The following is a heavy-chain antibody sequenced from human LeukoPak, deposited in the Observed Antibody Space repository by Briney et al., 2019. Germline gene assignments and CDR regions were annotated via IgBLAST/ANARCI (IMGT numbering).Heavy chain of an antibody. D-gene: IGHD5-24*01. CDR3: ASEVEMATILN. CDR1: GHSISSAYY. CDR2: IYHSGNT. J-gene: IGHJ4*02. V-gene: IGHV4-38-2*02. Sequence: SETLSLTCTVSGHSISSAYYWGWIRQPPGKGLEWIGNIYHSGNTYYNPSLKSRITISVDTSKNQFSLKLSSVTAADTAVYYCASEVEMATILNWGQGTLVTVSS.